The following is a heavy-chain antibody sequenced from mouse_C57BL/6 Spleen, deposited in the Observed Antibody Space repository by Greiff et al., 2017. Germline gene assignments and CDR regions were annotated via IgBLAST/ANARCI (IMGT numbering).Heavy chain of an antibody. Sequence: QVQLQQPGAELVKPGASVKLSCKASGYTFTSYWMQLVKQRPGQGLEWIGEIDPSDSYTNYNQKFKGKATLTVDTSSSTAYMQLSSLTSEDSAVYYCARSAHYYGSRDWYFDVWGTGTTVTVSS. D-gene: IGHD1-1*01. V-gene: IGHV1-50*01. CDR1: GYTFTSYW. CDR2: IDPSDSYT. J-gene: IGHJ1*03. CDR3: ARSAHYYGSRDWYFDV.